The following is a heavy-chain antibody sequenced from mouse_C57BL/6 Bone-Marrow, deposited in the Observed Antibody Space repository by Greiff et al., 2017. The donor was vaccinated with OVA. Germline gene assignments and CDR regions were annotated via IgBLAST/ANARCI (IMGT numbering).Heavy chain of an antibody. Sequence: VQLQQSGPELVKPGASVKISCKASGYTFTDYYMNWVKQSHGKSLEWIGDINPNNGGTSYNQKFKGKATLTVDKSSSTAYMELRSLTSEDSAVYYCALDSSGYVGYWGQGTTLTVSS. D-gene: IGHD3-2*02. J-gene: IGHJ2*01. CDR2: INPNNGGT. CDR1: GYTFTDYY. V-gene: IGHV1-26*01. CDR3: ALDSSGYVGY.